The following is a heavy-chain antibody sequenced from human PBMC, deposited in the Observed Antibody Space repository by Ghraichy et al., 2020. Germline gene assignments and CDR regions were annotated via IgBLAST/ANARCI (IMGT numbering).Heavy chain of an antibody. Sequence: SETLSLTCTVSGGSVSSGSYYWSWIRQPPGKGLEWIGYIYYSGSTNYNPSLKSRVTISVDTSKNQFSLKLSYVTAADTAVYYCARASDDYDAFDIWGQGTMVTVSS. D-gene: IGHD1-1*01. CDR1: GGSVSSGSYY. J-gene: IGHJ3*02. CDR3: ARASDDYDAFDI. V-gene: IGHV4-61*01. CDR2: IYYSGST.